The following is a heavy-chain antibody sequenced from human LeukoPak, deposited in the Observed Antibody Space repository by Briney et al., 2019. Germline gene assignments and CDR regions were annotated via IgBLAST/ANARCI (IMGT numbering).Heavy chain of an antibody. D-gene: IGHD3-10*01. Sequence: ASVKVSCKASGYTFTSYGISWVRQAPGQGLEWMGWMNPNSGNTGYAQKFQGRVTMTRNTSISTAYMELSSLRSEDTAVYYCARGLFITMVRGVLFYWGQGTLVTVSS. CDR1: GYTFTSYG. V-gene: IGHV1-8*02. CDR3: ARGLFITMVRGVLFY. J-gene: IGHJ4*02. CDR2: MNPNSGNT.